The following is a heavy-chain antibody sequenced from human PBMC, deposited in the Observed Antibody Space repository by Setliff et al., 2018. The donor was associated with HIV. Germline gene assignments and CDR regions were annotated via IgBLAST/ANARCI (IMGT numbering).Heavy chain of an antibody. D-gene: IGHD5-12*01. Sequence: GGSLRLSCAASGFTFDSYAMGWVRQAPGKGLEWISSISGSGQSTYYADSVKGRFIISRDNSKNTFYVQMNSLRAEDTAIYYCAKDPRAAVATICDYWGQGTLVTVSS. V-gene: IGHV3-23*01. J-gene: IGHJ4*02. CDR3: AKDPRAAVATICDY. CDR2: ISGSGQST. CDR1: GFTFDSYA.